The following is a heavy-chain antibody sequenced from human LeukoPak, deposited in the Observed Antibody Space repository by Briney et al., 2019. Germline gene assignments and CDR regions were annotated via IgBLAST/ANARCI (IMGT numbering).Heavy chain of an antibody. CDR1: GYTFTSYG. J-gene: IGHJ4*02. Sequence: ASVKVSCKASGYTFTSYGISWVRQAPGQGLEWMGWISAYNGNTNYAQKLQGRVTMTTDTSTSTAYMELRSLRVDDTAVYYCARDDLTNGYNGNFWGQGTLVAVSS. D-gene: IGHD5-24*01. V-gene: IGHV1-18*01. CDR3: ARDDLTNGYNGNF. CDR2: ISAYNGNT.